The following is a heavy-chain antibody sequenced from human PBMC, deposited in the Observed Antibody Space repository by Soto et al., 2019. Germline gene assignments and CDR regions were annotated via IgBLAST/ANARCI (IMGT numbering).Heavy chain of an antibody. D-gene: IGHD3-9*01. Sequence: GSLRLSCTASGFTFGDYAMSWVRQAPGKGLEWVGFIRSKAYGGTTEYAASVKGRFTISRDDSKSIAYLQMNSLKTEDTAVYYCTRAGRYFDWLLPHAEYFQHWGQGTLVTVSS. J-gene: IGHJ1*01. V-gene: IGHV3-49*04. CDR2: IRSKAYGGTT. CDR3: TRAGRYFDWLLPHAEYFQH. CDR1: GFTFGDYA.